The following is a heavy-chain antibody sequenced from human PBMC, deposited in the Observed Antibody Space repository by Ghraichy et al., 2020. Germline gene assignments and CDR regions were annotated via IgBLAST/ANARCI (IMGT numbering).Heavy chain of an antibody. J-gene: IGHJ6*02. CDR2: IWHDGSNK. D-gene: IGHD3-10*01. Sequence: GGSLRLSCAASEFIFSSYGMHWVRQAPGKGLEWLAIIWHDGSNKYYADSVKGRFTISRDNSKNTLYLQMNSLRAEDTAVYYCARAKVELVYYYGMDVWGQGATVTVSS. V-gene: IGHV3-33*08. CDR1: EFIFSSYG. CDR3: ARAKVELVYYYGMDV.